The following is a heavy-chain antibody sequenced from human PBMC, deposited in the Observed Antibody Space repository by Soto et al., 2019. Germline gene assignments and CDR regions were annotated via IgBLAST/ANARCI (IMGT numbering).Heavy chain of an antibody. V-gene: IGHV4-30-2*01. CDR2: IYHSGST. J-gene: IGHJ4*02. D-gene: IGHD3-10*01. CDR3: AGSYGSGSYYPDY. Sequence: QLQLQESGSGLVKPSQTLSLTCAVSGDSISSGGSSWSWIRQPPGKGLEWIGYIYHSGSTYYNPSLQSRVTISVDRSKTQFSLRLSSVTAADTAVYSCAGSYGSGSYYPDYWGQGTLVTVSS. CDR1: GDSISSGGSS.